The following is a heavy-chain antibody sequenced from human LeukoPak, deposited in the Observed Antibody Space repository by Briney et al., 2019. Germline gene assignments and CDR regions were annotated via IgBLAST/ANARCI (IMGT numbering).Heavy chain of an antibody. CDR1: GGTFSSYA. D-gene: IGHD3-10*01. CDR2: IIPILGIA. V-gene: IGHV1-69*04. Sequence: ASVKVSCKASGGTFSSYAISWVRQAPGQGLEWMGRIIPILGIANYAQKFQGRVTITADKSTSTAYMELSSLRSEDTAVYYCARGPDYYGSGTPGPGMDVWGQGTTVTVSS. CDR3: ARGPDYYGSGTPGPGMDV. J-gene: IGHJ6*02.